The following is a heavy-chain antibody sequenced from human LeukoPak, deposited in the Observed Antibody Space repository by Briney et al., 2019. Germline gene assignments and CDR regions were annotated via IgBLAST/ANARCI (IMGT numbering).Heavy chain of an antibody. D-gene: IGHD3-10*01. J-gene: IGHJ4*02. CDR3: ATPELFN. CDR2: FDPEDGET. CDR1: GYTLTELS. V-gene: IGHV1-24*01. Sequence: ASVTVSCKVSGYTLTELSMHWVRQAPGKGLEWMGGFDPEDGETIYAQKFQGRLTMTEDTSTDTAYMELSSLRSEDTAVNYCATPELFNWGQGTLVTVSS.